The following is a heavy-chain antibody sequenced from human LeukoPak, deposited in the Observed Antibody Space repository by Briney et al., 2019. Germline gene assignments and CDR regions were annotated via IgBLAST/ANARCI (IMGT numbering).Heavy chain of an antibody. D-gene: IGHD2-21*02. CDR2: INPNSGGT. CDR3: ARDSLAYCGGDCYTFGY. V-gene: IGHV1-2*04. CDR1: GYTFTGYY. J-gene: IGHJ4*02. Sequence: GASVKVSCKASGYTFTGYYMHWVRQAPGQGLEWMGWINPNSGGTNYAQKFQGWVTMTRDTSISTAYMELSRLRSDDTAVYYCARDSLAYCGGDCYTFGYWGQGTLVTVSS.